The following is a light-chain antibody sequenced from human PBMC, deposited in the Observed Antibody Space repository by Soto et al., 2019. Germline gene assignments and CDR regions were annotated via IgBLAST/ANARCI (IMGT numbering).Light chain of an antibody. CDR1: SSDVGGYNY. J-gene: IGLJ1*01. V-gene: IGLV2-14*01. Sequence: QSVLTQPASVSGSPGQSITISCTGTSSDVGGYNYVSWYQQHPGKAPKLMIYEVSNRPSGVSNRFSGSKSGNTASLTISGLQAEDEADYYCSSYTNSSTPYGVGTGTKV. CDR2: EVS. CDR3: SSYTNSSTPYG.